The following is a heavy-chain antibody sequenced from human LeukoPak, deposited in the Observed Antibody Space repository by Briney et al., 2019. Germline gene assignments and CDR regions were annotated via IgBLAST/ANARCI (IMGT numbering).Heavy chain of an antibody. J-gene: IGHJ4*02. CDR3: ARQNHPLGPYDSYFDS. D-gene: IGHD5-12*01. CDR2: INHSGST. V-gene: IGHV4-34*01. CDR1: GGSFSGYY. Sequence: KTSETLSLTCAVYGGSFSGYYWSWIRQPPGKGLEWIGEINHSGSTNYNPSLKSRVTISVDTSKKQFSLNLEYLTAADTAVYYCARQNHPLGPYDSYFDSWGQGTLVSVSS.